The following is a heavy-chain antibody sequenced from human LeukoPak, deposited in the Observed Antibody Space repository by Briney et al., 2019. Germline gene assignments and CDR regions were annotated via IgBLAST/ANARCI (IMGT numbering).Heavy chain of an antibody. V-gene: IGHV1-69*05. CDR1: GGTFSSYA. CDR3: ARQMVVTRELDY. D-gene: IGHD4-23*01. Sequence: SVKVSCKASGGTFSSYAISWVRQAPGQGLEWMGGIIPIFGTANYAQKFEGRVTITTDESTSTAYMELSSLRSEDTAVYYCARQMVVTRELDYWGQGTLVTVSS. CDR2: IIPIFGTA. J-gene: IGHJ4*02.